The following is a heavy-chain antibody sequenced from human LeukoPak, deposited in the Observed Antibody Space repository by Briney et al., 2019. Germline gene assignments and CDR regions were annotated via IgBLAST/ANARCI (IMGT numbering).Heavy chain of an antibody. CDR2: IYYSGST. CDR1: GGSISSYY. V-gene: IGHV4-59*08. J-gene: IGHJ4*02. D-gene: IGHD4-23*01. Sequence: SETLSLTCTVSGGSISSYYWSWIRQPPGKGLEWIGYIYYSGSTNYNPSLKSRVTISLDTSKNQISLKLSSVTAADTAVYYCARHTAVVPPHYFDYWGQGTLVTVSS. CDR3: ARHTAVVPPHYFDY.